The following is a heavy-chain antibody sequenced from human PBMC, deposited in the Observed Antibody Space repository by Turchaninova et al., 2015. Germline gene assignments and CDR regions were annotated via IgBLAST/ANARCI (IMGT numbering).Heavy chain of an antibody. D-gene: IGHD3-22*01. CDR3: ARGPDSTDYYYFY. Sequence: QVQLVQSGAEVKKPGSSVKVSCKASGGTFSTPAISWGRQAPGKGIEWMGGITPTFGTANYAQKFQGRVTITADESTRTAYMELSSLRSEDTALYYCARGPDSTDYYYFYWGQGTLVTVSS. V-gene: IGHV1-69*12. CDR1: GGTFSTPA. J-gene: IGHJ4*02. CDR2: ITPTFGTA.